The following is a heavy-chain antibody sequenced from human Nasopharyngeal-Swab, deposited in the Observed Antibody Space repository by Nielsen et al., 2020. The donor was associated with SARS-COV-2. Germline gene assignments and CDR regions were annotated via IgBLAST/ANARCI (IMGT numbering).Heavy chain of an antibody. Sequence: SETLSLTYTVSGGSISSSSYYWGWIRQPPGKGLEWIGSIYYSGSTYYNPSLKSRVTISVDTSKNQFSLKLSSVTAADTAVYYCARGNSSSWYMYYFDYWGQGTLVTVSS. CDR1: GGSISSSSYY. J-gene: IGHJ4*02. CDR2: IYYSGST. CDR3: ARGNSSSWYMYYFDY. V-gene: IGHV4-39*01. D-gene: IGHD6-13*01.